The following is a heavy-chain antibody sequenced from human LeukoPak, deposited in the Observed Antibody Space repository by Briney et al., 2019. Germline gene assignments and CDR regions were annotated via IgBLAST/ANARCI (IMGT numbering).Heavy chain of an antibody. CDR3: ARPNYYDSSGYWHLDY. CDR2: INPNSGGT. D-gene: IGHD3-22*01. CDR1: GYTFTGYY. V-gene: IGHV1-2*02. J-gene: IGHJ4*02. Sequence: ASVKVSCKASGYTFTGYYMHWVRQAPGQGVEWMGWINPNSGGTNYAQKFQGRVTMTRDTSISTAYMELSRLRSDDTAVYYCARPNYYDSSGYWHLDYWGQGTLVTVSS.